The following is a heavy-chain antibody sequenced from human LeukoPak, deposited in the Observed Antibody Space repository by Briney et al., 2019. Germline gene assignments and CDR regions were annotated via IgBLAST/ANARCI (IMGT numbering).Heavy chain of an antibody. V-gene: IGHV3-48*04. CDR2: ISSGSRTT. D-gene: IGHD2-15*01. CDR1: GFTFNGYG. CDR3: ARGAYCSGGTCHLDAFDV. Sequence: GGSLRLSCAASGFTFNGYGMNWVRQAPGKGLVWVSYISSGSRTTYYADSVKGRFTISRDNAKNSLYLQMNSLRAEDTAVYYCARGAYCSGGTCHLDAFDVWGQGTVVTVSP. J-gene: IGHJ3*01.